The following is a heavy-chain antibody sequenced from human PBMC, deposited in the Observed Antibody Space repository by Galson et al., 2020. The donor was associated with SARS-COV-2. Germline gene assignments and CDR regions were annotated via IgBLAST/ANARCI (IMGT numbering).Heavy chain of an antibody. CDR3: ARVGPGPFINMVRGVSSDAFDI. V-gene: IGHV1-2*02. J-gene: IGHJ3*02. CDR1: GYTFTDHS. Sequence: ASVKVSCKASGYTFTDHSISWVRQAPGQGLEWMGWIIPNSIGTLYAPNSQGRVSMTWDTSISTAYMHLSRLTYADTAVYFCARVGPGPFINMVRGVSSDAFDIWGQGTMVTVSS. CDR2: IIPNSIGT. D-gene: IGHD3-10*01.